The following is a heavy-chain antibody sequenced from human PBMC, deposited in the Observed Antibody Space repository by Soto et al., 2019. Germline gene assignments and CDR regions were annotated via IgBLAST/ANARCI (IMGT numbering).Heavy chain of an antibody. D-gene: IGHD2-2*01. J-gene: IGHJ6*02. CDR1: GFTFSSYG. CDR3: AKGSGELVVQAAMRYYYYGMDV. V-gene: IGHV3-30*18. Sequence: QVQLVESGGGVVQPGRSLRLSCAASGFTFSSYGMHWVRQAPGKGLEWVAVISYDGSNKYYADSVKGRFTISRDNSKNKRYLQINGLRAEDTAVYYCAKGSGELVVQAAMRYYYYGMDVWGQGTPVTVSS. CDR2: ISYDGSNK.